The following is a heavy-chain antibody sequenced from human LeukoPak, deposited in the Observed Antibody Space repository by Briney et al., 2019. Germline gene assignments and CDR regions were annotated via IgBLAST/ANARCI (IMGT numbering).Heavy chain of an antibody. D-gene: IGHD4-17*01. CDR2: ISFDGSNQ. J-gene: IGHJ1*01. Sequence: GGSLRLSCSASRFTFSNHAMHWVRQAPGQGLEWVAVISFDGSNQYYADSVKGRFTIYRDNFKNTVYLQMNSLRAEETAVYYCAKSHPPTVTTEEGEYLQHWGQGTLVTVSS. CDR3: AKSHPPTVTTEEGEYLQH. V-gene: IGHV3-30*18. CDR1: RFTFSNHA.